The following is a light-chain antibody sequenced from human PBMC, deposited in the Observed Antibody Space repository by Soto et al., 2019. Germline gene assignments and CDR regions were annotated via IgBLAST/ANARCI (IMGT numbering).Light chain of an antibody. J-gene: IGLJ2*01. CDR2: EVS. CDR3: SSYAGSNTFI. CDR1: SSDVGGYNY. V-gene: IGLV2-8*01. Sequence: QSALTQPPSASGSPGQSVTISCTGTSSDVGGYNYVSWYQQYPGKAPKLMIYEVSKGPSGVPDRFSGSKSGNTASLTVSGLQAEDEAGYYCSSYAGSNTFIFGGGTKLTVL.